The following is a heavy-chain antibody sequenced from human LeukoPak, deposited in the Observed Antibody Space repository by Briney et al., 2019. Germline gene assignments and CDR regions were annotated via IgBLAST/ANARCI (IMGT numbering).Heavy chain of an antibody. V-gene: IGHV4-39*01. CDR2: INHSGST. J-gene: IGHJ4*02. CDR3: ARQGRWLFVHYFDY. D-gene: IGHD3-22*01. CDR1: GGSISSTSYY. Sequence: PSETLSLTCTVSGGSISSTSYYWGWIRQPPGKGLEWIGEINHSGSTNYNPSLKSRVTISVDTSKNQFSLKLSSVTAADTAVYYCARQGRWLFVHYFDYWGQGTLVTVSS.